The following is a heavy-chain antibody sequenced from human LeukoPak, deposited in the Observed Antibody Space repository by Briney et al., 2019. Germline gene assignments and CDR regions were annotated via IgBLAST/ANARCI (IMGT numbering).Heavy chain of an antibody. J-gene: IGHJ4*02. CDR2: IIPIFGTA. Sequence: ASVKVSCKASGGTFSSYAISWVRQAPGQGLEWMGGIIPIFGTANYAQKFQGRVTITADESTSTAYMELSSLRSEVTAVYYCARGYYGDYNAPVDYWGQGTLVTVSS. CDR3: ARGYYGDYNAPVDY. V-gene: IGHV1-69*13. CDR1: GGTFSSYA. D-gene: IGHD4-17*01.